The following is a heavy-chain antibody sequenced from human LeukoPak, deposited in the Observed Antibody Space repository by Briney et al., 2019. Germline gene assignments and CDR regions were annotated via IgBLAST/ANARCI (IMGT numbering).Heavy chain of an antibody. V-gene: IGHV3-30-3*01. D-gene: IGHD6-13*01. CDR3: ARTRTRIAAAGNYYYYGMDV. CDR2: ISYDGSNK. J-gene: IGHJ6*02. CDR1: GFTFSSYA. Sequence: GGSLRLSCAASGFTFSSYAMHWVRQAPGKGLEWVAVISYDGSNKYYADSVKGRFTISRDNSKNTLYLQMNSLRAEDTAVYYCARTRTRIAAAGNYYYYGMDVWGQGTTVTVSS.